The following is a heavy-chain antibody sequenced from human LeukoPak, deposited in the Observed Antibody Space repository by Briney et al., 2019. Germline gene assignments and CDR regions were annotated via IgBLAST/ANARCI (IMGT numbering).Heavy chain of an antibody. CDR1: GFTFSSYG. CDR3: AKGHVLLWFGESQSVGMDV. V-gene: IGHV3-30*18. J-gene: IGHJ6*04. Sequence: PGGSLRLSCAASGFTFSSYGMHWVRQAPGKGLEWVAVISYDGSNKYYADSVKGRFTTSRDNSKNTLYLQMNSLRAEDTAVYYCAKGHVLLWFGESQSVGMDVWGKGTTVTVSS. CDR2: ISYDGSNK. D-gene: IGHD3-10*01.